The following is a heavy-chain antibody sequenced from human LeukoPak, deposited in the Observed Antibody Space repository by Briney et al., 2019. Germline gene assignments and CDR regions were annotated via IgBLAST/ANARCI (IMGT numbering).Heavy chain of an antibody. CDR2: INPSGGST. CDR1: GYRFTSSD. CDR3: ARDGPTAAAFDY. V-gene: IGHV1-46*01. Sequence: ASVKVSCKASGYRFTSSDMHWVQQAPGQGLEWMGIINPSGGSTSYAQRFQGRVAMTRDTSTTTVYMEVNSLTSEDTAVYFCARDGPTAAAFDYWGQGTLVTVSS. D-gene: IGHD2-2*01. J-gene: IGHJ4*02.